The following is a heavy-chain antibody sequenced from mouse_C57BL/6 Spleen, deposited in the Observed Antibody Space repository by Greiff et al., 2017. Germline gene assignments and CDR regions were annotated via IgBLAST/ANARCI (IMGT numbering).Heavy chain of an antibody. CDR1: GYTFTSYW. CDR3: ARPIYYDPYYAMDY. CDR2: IYPGSGST. V-gene: IGHV1-55*01. D-gene: IGHD2-4*01. J-gene: IGHJ4*01. Sequence: VQLQQPGAELVKPGASVKMSCKASGYTFTSYWITWVKQRPGQGLEWIGDIYPGSGSTNYNEKFKSKATLTVDTSSSTAYMQLSSLTSEDSAVYYCARPIYYDPYYAMDYWGQGTSVTVSS.